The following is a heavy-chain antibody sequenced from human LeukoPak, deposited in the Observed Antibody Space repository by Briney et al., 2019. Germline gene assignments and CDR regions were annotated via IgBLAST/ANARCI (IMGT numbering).Heavy chain of an antibody. D-gene: IGHD6-13*01. CDR1: GFTFDDYA. CDR3: AKGDSSSWDEEYFDY. J-gene: IGHJ4*02. CDR2: ISWNSGSI. Sequence: GGSLSLSCAASGFTFDDYAMHWVRKALGKGLEWVSGISWNSGSIGYADSVKGRFTISRDNAKNSLYLQMNSLRAEDMALYYCAKGDSSSWDEEYFDYWGQGTLVAVSS. V-gene: IGHV3-9*03.